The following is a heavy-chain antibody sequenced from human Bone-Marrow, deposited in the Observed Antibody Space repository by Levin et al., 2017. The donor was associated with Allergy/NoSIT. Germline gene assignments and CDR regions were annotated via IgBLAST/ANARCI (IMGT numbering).Heavy chain of an antibody. J-gene: IGHJ3*02. CDR3: ARKFRQGNDAFDI. V-gene: IGHV1-69*13. CDR2: ITPMFGIA. Sequence: EASVKVSCKASGGTFSTYALSWLRQAPGQGPDWIGDITPMFGIANYAQKMQGRVTITADEATSTAYMEVNSLRSEDTALYYCARKFRQGNDAFDIWGQGTLVTVSS. CDR1: GGTFSTYA.